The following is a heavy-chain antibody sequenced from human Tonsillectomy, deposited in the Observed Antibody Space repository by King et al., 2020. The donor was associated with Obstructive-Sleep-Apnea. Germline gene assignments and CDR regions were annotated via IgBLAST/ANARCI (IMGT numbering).Heavy chain of an antibody. CDR3: AGQYFSGSGSFYS. J-gene: IGHJ4*02. V-gene: IGHV4-59*08. CDR1: GGSISSHY. D-gene: IGHD3-10*01. CDR2: IYYSGST. Sequence: VQLVESGPGLVKPSETLSLTCTVSGGSISSHYWSWIRQPPGKGLEWIGYIYYSGSTNYNPSLKSRVTILVDTSKNQFSLKLNSVTAADTGVYYCAGQYFSGSGSFYSWGQGTLVSVSS.